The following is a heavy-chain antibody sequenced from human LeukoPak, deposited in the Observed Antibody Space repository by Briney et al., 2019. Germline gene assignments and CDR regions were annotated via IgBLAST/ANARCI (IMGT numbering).Heavy chain of an antibody. V-gene: IGHV3-23*01. CDR3: AKDLSGSEGPFDY. CDR2: ISGSGGST. Sequence: GGSLRLSCAASGFTFSSYSMNWVRQAPGKGLEWVSAISGSGGSTYYADSVKGRFTISRDNSKNTLYLQMNSLRAEDTAVYYCAKDLSGSEGPFDYWGQGTLVTVSS. J-gene: IGHJ4*02. D-gene: IGHD6-19*01. CDR1: GFTFSSYS.